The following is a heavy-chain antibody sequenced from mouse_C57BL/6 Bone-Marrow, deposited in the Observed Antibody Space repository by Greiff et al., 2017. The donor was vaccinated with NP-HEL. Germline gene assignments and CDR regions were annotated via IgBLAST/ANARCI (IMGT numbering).Heavy chain of an antibody. CDR1: GFTFSSYA. V-gene: IGHV5-9-1*02. CDR3: TRDRGGYDGFAY. D-gene: IGHD2-2*01. Sequence: EVQGVESGEGLVKPGGSLKLSCAASGFTFSSYAMSWVRQTPEKRLEWVAYISSGGDYIYYADTVKGRFTISRDNARNTLYLQMSSLKSEDTAMYYCTRDRGGYDGFAYWGQGTLVTVSA. J-gene: IGHJ3*01. CDR2: ISSGGDYI.